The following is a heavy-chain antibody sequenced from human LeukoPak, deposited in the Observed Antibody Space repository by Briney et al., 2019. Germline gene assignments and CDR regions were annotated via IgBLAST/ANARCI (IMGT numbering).Heavy chain of an antibody. CDR1: GGTFSSHT. Sequence: SVKVSCKASGGTFSSHTISWARQAPGQGLEWMGRIIPILGIANYAQKFQGRVTITADKSTGTAYMELSSLRSEDTAVYYCARDLGARDYWGQGTLVTVSS. D-gene: IGHD3-10*01. V-gene: IGHV1-69*04. CDR2: IIPILGIA. CDR3: ARDLGARDY. J-gene: IGHJ4*02.